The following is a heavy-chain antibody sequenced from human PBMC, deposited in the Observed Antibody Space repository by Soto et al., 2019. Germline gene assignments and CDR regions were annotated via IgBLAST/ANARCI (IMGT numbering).Heavy chain of an antibody. CDR1: GVTVSSNF. CDR2: LYSGGST. D-gene: IGHD6-19*01. Sequence: EVQLVESGGDLVQPGESLRLSCAASGVTVSSNFMTWVRQAPGKGLEWVSVLYSGGSTYYLDAVKGRFSISRDDSKNTLYLQMNRLRAEDTAVYYCARGAGYSSGWPYYFDYWGQGTLVTVSS. CDR3: ARGAGYSSGWPYYFDY. J-gene: IGHJ4*02. V-gene: IGHV3-66*01.